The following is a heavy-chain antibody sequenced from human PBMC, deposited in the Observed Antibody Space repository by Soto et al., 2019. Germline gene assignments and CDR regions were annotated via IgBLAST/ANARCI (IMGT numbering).Heavy chain of an antibody. V-gene: IGHV1-18*01. D-gene: IGHD3-9*01. CDR3: AREGTYYDALTGLRYYYYMDV. Sequence: GASVKVSCKTSGYSFSSYGINWVRQAPGQGLEWMGWISGYNGKTRYAQKLQGRVTMTIDRSTSTAYMELRSLRPDDTAVYYCAREGTYYDALTGLRYYYYMDVWDTGTTVTVSS. J-gene: IGHJ6*03. CDR2: ISGYNGKT. CDR1: GYSFSSYG.